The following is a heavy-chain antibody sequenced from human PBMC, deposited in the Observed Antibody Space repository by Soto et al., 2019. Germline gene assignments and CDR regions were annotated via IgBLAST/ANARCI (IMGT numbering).Heavy chain of an antibody. Sequence: ASVKVSCKASGYTFTSYGISWVRQAPGQGLEWMGWISAYNGNTNYAQKLQGRVTMTTDTSTSTAYMELRSLRSDDTAVYYCARVDGDYGDYVWTPSRRALYYFDYWGQGTLVTVSS. V-gene: IGHV1-18*01. D-gene: IGHD4-17*01. CDR3: ARVDGDYGDYVWTPSRRALYYFDY. CDR2: ISAYNGNT. J-gene: IGHJ4*02. CDR1: GYTFTSYG.